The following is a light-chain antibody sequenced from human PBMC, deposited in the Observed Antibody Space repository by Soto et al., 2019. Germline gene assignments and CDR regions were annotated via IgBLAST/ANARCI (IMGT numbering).Light chain of an antibody. CDR1: SSNIGAGYD. J-gene: IGLJ2*01. CDR3: QSSVISPSGPVV. CDR2: HNN. V-gene: IGLV1-40*01. Sequence: QPVLTQPPSVSGAPGQRVTMSCTGSSSNIGAGYDVHWYQQLPGTAPKLLIEHNNNRPPGGHDRLPGSKSDTSASRAITGLLAADESDYYCQSSVISPSGPVVIGGGTKLTVL.